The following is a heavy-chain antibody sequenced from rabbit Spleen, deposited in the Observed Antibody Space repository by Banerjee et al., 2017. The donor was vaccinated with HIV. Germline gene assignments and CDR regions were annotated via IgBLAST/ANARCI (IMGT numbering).Heavy chain of an antibody. D-gene: IGHD8-1*01. Sequence: QSLEESGGDLVKPGASLTLTCTASGFSFSGSYWICWVRQAPGKGLEWLACIDGGSSGDTYYASWAKGRFTITRSTSLNTVTLQLNSLTAADTATYFCARDAGTSFSTYGMDLWGQGTLVTVS. J-gene: IGHJ6*01. V-gene: IGHV1S40*01. CDR2: IDGGSSGDT. CDR3: ARDAGTSFSTYGMDL. CDR1: GFSFSGSYW.